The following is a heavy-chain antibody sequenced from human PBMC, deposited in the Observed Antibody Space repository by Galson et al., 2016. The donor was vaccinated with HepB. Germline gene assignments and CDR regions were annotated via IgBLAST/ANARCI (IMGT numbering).Heavy chain of an antibody. J-gene: IGHJ6*02. V-gene: IGHV3-21*01. Sequence: SLRLSCAASGFTFSSYSMSWVRQAPGKGLEWVSSISGSSTYIYYADSVKGRFTISRDNAKNSLYLQMISLRDEGTAVYYCAREGYWYGMDVWGQGTTVTVSS. CDR2: ISGSSTYI. CDR1: GFTFSSYS. CDR3: AREGYWYGMDV. D-gene: IGHD2-8*02.